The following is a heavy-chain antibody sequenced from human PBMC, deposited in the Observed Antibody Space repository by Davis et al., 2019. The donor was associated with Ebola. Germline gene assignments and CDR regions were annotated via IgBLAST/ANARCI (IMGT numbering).Heavy chain of an antibody. CDR1: GFTFSTAW. V-gene: IGHV3-15*01. J-gene: IGHJ5*02. Sequence: GESLKISCEASGFTFSTAWMTWVRQAPGKGLEWVGRIKSKADGGTTDSAAPEEGRFTISRDDSKNILYLQMRSLKTEDTAVYYCTTGHCHNDCYGLNWFDPWGQGTLVTVSS. CDR2: IKSKADGGTT. D-gene: IGHD2-21*01. CDR3: TTGHCHNDCYGLNWFDP.